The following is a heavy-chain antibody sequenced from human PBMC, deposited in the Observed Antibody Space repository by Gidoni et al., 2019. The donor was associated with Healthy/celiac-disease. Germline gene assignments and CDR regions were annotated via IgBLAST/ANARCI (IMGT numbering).Heavy chain of an antibody. CDR1: GGSISSYY. CDR3: ARGGYGSGSYYNPSDY. J-gene: IGHJ4*02. D-gene: IGHD3-10*01. CDR2: IYYSGST. Sequence: QVQLQESGPGLVKPSETLSLTCTVSGGSISSYYWSWIRQPPGKGLEWIGYIYYSGSTNCNPSLKSRVTISVDTSKNQFSLKLSSVTAADTAVYYCARGGYGSGSYYNPSDYWGQGTLVTVSS. V-gene: IGHV4-59*01.